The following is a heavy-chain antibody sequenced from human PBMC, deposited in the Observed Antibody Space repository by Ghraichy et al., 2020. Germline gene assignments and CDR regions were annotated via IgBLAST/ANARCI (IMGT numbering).Heavy chain of an antibody. D-gene: IGHD1-26*01. CDR2: MNPNSGNT. CDR3: ARDSELLRALYWYFDL. CDR1: GYTFTSYD. V-gene: IGHV1-8*02. J-gene: IGHJ2*01. Sequence: ASVKVSCKASGYTFTSYDINWVRQATGQGLEWMGWMNPNSGNTGYAQKFQGRVTMTRNTSISTAYMELSSLRSEDTAVYYCARDSELLRALYWYFDLWGRGTLVTVSS.